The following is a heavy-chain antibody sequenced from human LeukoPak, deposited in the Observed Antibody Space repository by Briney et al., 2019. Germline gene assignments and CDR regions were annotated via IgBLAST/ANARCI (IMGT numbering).Heavy chain of an antibody. V-gene: IGHV4-59*01. D-gene: IGHD2-15*01. CDR1: GGSISSYY. CDR2: IYYSGST. CDR3: AREGYCGGGSCYQSWFDY. J-gene: IGHJ4*02. Sequence: PSETLSLTCTVSGGSISSYYWSRIRQPPGKGLEWIGYIYYSGSTNYNPSLKSRVTISVDTSKNQFSLKLSSVTAADTAVYYCAREGYCGGGSCYQSWFDYWGQGTLVTVSS.